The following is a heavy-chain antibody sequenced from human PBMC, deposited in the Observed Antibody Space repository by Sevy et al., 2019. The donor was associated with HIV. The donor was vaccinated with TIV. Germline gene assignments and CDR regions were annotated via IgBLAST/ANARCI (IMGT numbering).Heavy chain of an antibody. J-gene: IGHJ1*01. V-gene: IGHV3-53*01. CDR1: GFTVSSNY. CDR3: ARSDCSGGSCYPAEYFQH. Sequence: GGSLRLSCAASGFTVSSNYMSWVRQAPGKGLEWVSVIYSGGSTYYADSVKGRFTISRDNSNNTRYLQMNSLRAEDTAVYYCARSDCSGGSCYPAEYFQHWGQGTLVTVSS. CDR2: IYSGGST. D-gene: IGHD2-15*01.